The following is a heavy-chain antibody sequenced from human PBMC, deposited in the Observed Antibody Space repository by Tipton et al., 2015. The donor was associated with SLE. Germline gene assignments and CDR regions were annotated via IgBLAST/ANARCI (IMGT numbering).Heavy chain of an antibody. V-gene: IGHV4-59*01. Sequence: TLSLTCTVSGGSISNYYWSWIRQPPGKGPEWIGYIFYSTTNYNPSLKSRVSISVDTSKNQFSLKLSSVTTADTAVYYCARKSLVEDLWGQRTLVTVSS. CDR2: IFYSTT. J-gene: IGHJ4*02. D-gene: IGHD6-6*01. CDR3: ARKSLVEDL. CDR1: GGSISNYY.